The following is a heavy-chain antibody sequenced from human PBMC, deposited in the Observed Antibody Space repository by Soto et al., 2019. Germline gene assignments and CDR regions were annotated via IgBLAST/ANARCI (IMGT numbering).Heavy chain of an antibody. CDR1: GFTFRKYW. CDR2: INHDGDTK. D-gene: IGHD2-21*02. Sequence: SLRLSCAASGFTFRKYWMHWVRQAPGRGLEWVANINHDGDTKYYVESVKDRFTISRDNDKKSLYLQMNNLRAEDTALYYCARAIGATDAFWGLGTLVTVSS. J-gene: IGHJ4*02. V-gene: IGHV3-7*01. CDR3: ARAIGATDAF.